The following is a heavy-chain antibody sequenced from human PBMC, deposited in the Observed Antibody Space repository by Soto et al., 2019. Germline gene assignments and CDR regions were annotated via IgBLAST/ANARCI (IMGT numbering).Heavy chain of an antibody. CDR1: GGTFSSYA. J-gene: IGHJ3*02. D-gene: IGHD7-27*01. CDR3: ARDDEGTGTDAFDI. Sequence: QVQLVQSGAAVKKPGSSVKVSCKASGGTFSSYAISWVRQAPGQGLECMGGIIPIFGTANYAQKFQGRVTITADESTSTAYMELSSLRSEDTAVYYCARDDEGTGTDAFDIWGQGTMVTVSS. V-gene: IGHV1-69*12. CDR2: IIPIFGTA.